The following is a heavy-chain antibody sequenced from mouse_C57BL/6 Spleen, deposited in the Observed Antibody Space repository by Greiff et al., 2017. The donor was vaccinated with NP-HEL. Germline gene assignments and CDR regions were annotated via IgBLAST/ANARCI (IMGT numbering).Heavy chain of an antibody. CDR3: ARGHTVVAKDWYFDV. V-gene: IGHV1-55*01. J-gene: IGHJ1*03. CDR2: IYPGSGST. D-gene: IGHD1-1*01. Sequence: QVQLQQPGAELVKPGASVKMSCKASGYTFTSYWITWVKQRPGQGLEWIGDIYPGSGSTNYNEKFKSKATLTVDTSSSTAYMQLSSLTSEDSAVYYCARGHTVVAKDWYFDVWGTGTTVTVSS. CDR1: GYTFTSYW.